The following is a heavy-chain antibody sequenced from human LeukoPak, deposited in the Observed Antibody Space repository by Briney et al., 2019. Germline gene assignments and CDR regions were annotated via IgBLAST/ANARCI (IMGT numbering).Heavy chain of an antibody. CDR1: GFTFSSYW. Sequence: GGSLRLSCAASGFTFSSYWMHWVRQAPGKGLVWVSRINSDESSTSYADSVKGRFTISRDNAKNALYLQMNSLRAEDTAVYYCARDPPAGYQYYYYYYYMDVWGKGTTVTVSS. V-gene: IGHV3-74*01. CDR3: ARDPPAGYQYYYYYYYMDV. D-gene: IGHD3-9*01. J-gene: IGHJ6*03. CDR2: INSDESST.